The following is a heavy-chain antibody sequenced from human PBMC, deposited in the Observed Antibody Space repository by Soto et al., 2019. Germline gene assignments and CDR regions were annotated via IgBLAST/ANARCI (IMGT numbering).Heavy chain of an antibody. D-gene: IGHD1-1*01. V-gene: IGHV4-4*02. Sequence: QVQLQESGPGLVKPSGTLSLTCAVSGGSISTSNWWSWVRQPPGKGLEWIGEVYHSGSTNYNPSFKRRAAMSVCKATTQFSPKLTSLTAADMALFYGASTSTCGTRCDYWGQGSLVTVSS. CDR1: GGSISTSNW. CDR2: VYHSGST. J-gene: IGHJ4*02. CDR3: ASTSTCGTRCDY.